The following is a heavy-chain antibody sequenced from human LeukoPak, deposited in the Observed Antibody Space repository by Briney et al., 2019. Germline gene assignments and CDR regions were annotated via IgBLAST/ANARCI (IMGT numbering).Heavy chain of an antibody. Sequence: GGSLRLSCAASGFTFSSYGMHWVRQAPGKGLEWVAFIRYDGSNKYYADSVKGRFTISRDNSNNTLYLQMNSLRAEDTAVYYCALRRGYSGWYRFDYWGQGTLVTVSS. V-gene: IGHV3-30*02. J-gene: IGHJ4*02. CDR3: ALRRGYSGWYRFDY. CDR1: GFTFSSYG. CDR2: IRYDGSNK. D-gene: IGHD6-19*01.